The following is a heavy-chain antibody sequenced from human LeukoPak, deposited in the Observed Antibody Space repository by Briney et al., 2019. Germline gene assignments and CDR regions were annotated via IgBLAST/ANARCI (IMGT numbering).Heavy chain of an antibody. CDR3: AQTDESRYFDWFDY. Sequence: ESGPTLLKPTQALTVTCTVSGFSLTTSGVSVGWFRQPPGKAPEWLALIFWDDDTRYSPSLESRLTITKDTYKNQVVLTMTNMDPVDTATYYCAQTDESRYFDWFDYWGQGTLVTVSS. J-gene: IGHJ4*02. V-gene: IGHV2-5*02. D-gene: IGHD3-9*01. CDR1: GFSLTTSGVS. CDR2: IFWDDDT.